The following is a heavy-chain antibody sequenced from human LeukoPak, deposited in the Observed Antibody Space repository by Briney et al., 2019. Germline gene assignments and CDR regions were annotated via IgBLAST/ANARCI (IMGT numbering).Heavy chain of an antibody. CDR1: GFTLSSYG. J-gene: IGHJ4*02. CDR3: AKTGPHGSSGTPDY. CDR2: ISYDGSNK. D-gene: IGHD3-22*01. V-gene: IGHV3-30*18. Sequence: GGSLRLSCAASGFTLSSYGMHWVRQAPGKGLEWVAVISYDGSNKYYADSVKGRFTISRDNSKNTLYLQMNSLRAEDTAVYYCAKTGPHGSSGTPDYWGQGALVTVSS.